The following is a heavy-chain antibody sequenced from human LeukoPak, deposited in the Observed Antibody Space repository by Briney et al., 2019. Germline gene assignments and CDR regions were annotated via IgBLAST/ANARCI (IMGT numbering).Heavy chain of an antibody. Sequence: GGSLRLSCAASGFTFSSYAMSWVRQAPGKGLEWVSAISGSGGSTYYADSVKGRFTISRDNSKNTLYLQMNSLRAEDTAVYYCAKGLNGNYSYYYGMDVWGQGTTVTVSS. D-gene: IGHD1-1*01. V-gene: IGHV3-23*01. CDR1: GFTFSSYA. CDR2: ISGSGGST. J-gene: IGHJ6*02. CDR3: AKGLNGNYSYYYGMDV.